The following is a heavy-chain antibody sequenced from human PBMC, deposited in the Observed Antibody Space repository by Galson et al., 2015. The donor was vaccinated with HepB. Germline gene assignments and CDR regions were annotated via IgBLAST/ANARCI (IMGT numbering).Heavy chain of an antibody. Sequence: SVKVSCKASGYTFTGYYMHWVRQAPGQGLEWMGWINPNSGGTNYAQKFQGRVTMTRDTPISTAYMELSRLRSDDTAVYYCARAGGVAGPRKGVTPPDYYYGVDVWGQGTTVTVSS. V-gene: IGHV1-2*02. CDR2: INPNSGGT. CDR3: ARAGGVAGPRKGVTPPDYYYGVDV. CDR1: GYTFTGYY. D-gene: IGHD6-19*01. J-gene: IGHJ6*02.